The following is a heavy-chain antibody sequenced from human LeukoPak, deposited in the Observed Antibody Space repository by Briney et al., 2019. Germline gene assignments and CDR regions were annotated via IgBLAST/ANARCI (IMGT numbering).Heavy chain of an antibody. Sequence: ASAKVSCKASGYTFTVYYMYWVRQAPGQGHEWMGRINPNSGDTDYAQNFQGRVTMTRDTSISTAYMELTNLRSDDTAVYYCARGYCSGGTCYLVENWFDPWGQGTLVTVSS. V-gene: IGHV1-2*06. J-gene: IGHJ5*02. CDR3: ARGYCSGGTCYLVENWFDP. D-gene: IGHD2-15*01. CDR1: GYTFTVYY. CDR2: INPNSGDT.